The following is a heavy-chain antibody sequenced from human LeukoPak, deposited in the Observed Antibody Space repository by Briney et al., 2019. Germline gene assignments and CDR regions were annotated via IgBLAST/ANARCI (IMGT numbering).Heavy chain of an antibody. Sequence: SETLSLTCTVSGGSISSSNYYWGWIRQPPGKGLEWIGNIFYSGNTYYNPSLKSRVTISVDTSKNQFSLKLSSVTAADTAVYYCARQSRGYSYGYFDYWGQGTLVTVSS. CDR3: ARQSRGYSYGYFDY. D-gene: IGHD5-18*01. J-gene: IGHJ4*02. CDR1: GGSISSSNYY. V-gene: IGHV4-39*01. CDR2: IFYSGNT.